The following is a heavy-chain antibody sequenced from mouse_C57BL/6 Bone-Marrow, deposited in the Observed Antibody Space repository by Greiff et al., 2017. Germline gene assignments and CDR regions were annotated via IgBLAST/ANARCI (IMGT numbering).Heavy chain of an antibody. CDR1: GYSFTSYY. CDR3: SVCHPYYGSSTGYFDV. CDR2: IYPGSGNT. Sequence: VQLVESGPELVKPGASVKISCKASGYSFTSYYIHWVKQRPGQGLEWIGWIYPGSGNTKYNEKFKGKATLTADTSSSTAYMQLSSLTSEDSAVFYYSVCHPYYGSSTGYFDVWGTGTTVTVSS. V-gene: IGHV1-66*01. D-gene: IGHD1-1*01. J-gene: IGHJ1*03.